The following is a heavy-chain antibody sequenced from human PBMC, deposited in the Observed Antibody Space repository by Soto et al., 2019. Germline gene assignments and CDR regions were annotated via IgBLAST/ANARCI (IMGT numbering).Heavy chain of an antibody. J-gene: IGHJ5*02. Sequence: SETLSLTCAVYGGSFSGYYWSWLRQPQGKGLEWIGEINHSGSTKYNPSLPSRLTITLETSNNQFSLKMTSVTAADTAMYFCTRAEGFPRSWFDPGGQGTKVTVSS. CDR2: INHSGST. D-gene: IGHD3-10*01. CDR1: GGSFSGYY. V-gene: IGHV4-34*01. CDR3: TRAEGFPRSWFDP.